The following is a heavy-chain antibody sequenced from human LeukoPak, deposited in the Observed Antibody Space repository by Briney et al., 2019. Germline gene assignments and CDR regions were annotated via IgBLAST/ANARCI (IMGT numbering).Heavy chain of an antibody. V-gene: IGHV3-15*01. D-gene: IGHD3-16*02. CDR1: GFTFSNYG. Sequence: GGSLRLSCTASGFTFSNYGMHWVRQAPGKGLEWVGRIKSKTDGGTTDYAAPVKGRFTISRDDSKNTLYLQMNSLKTEDTAVYYCTTVSSDYVWGSYRTYYFDYWGQGTLVTVSS. J-gene: IGHJ4*02. CDR3: TTVSSDYVWGSYRTYYFDY. CDR2: IKSKTDGGTT.